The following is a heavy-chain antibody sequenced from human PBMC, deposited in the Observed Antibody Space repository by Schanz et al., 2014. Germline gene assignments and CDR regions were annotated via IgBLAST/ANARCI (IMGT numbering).Heavy chain of an antibody. CDR1: GFTISSYS. V-gene: IGHV3-21*01. CDR3: AREEGGGIAAAGPKHYYYGMDV. J-gene: IGHJ6*02. CDR2: ISSSSSYI. Sequence: EVHLVESGGGLVKRGGSLRLSCAASGFTISSYSMNWVRQAPGKGLEWVSSISSSSSYIYYADSVKGRFTISRANAKNSLYLQMNSLRAEDTAVYYCAREEGGGIAAAGPKHYYYGMDVWGQGTTVTVSS. D-gene: IGHD6-13*01.